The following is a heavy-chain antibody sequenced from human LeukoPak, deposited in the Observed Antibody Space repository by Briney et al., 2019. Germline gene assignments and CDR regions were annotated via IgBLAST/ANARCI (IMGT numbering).Heavy chain of an antibody. CDR1: GGSINSGSYY. D-gene: IGHD1-26*01. CDR2: IYTSGST. V-gene: IGHV4-61*02. Sequence: PSETLSLTCTVSGGSINSGSYYYHWIRQPAGKGLEWIGRIYTSGSTIYNPSLKSRVSMSVDTSNYHFSLKLTFVTAADTAIYYCARVAQYLVGASSTAFFEYWGQGTLVTVSS. CDR3: ARVAQYLVGASSTAFFEY. J-gene: IGHJ4*02.